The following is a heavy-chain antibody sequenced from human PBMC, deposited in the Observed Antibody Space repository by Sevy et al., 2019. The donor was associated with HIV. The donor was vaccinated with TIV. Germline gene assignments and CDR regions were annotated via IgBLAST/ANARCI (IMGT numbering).Heavy chain of an antibody. CDR1: GFMFSSYG. D-gene: IGHD2-15*01. CDR2: VWDDGSNK. CDR3: ARFRWPYTLFFDY. V-gene: IGHV3-33*01. Sequence: GGSLRLSCTASGFMFSSYGMHWVRQAPGKGLEWVAVVWDDGSNKYYVDSVKDRFTISRDNSKNILYLQMNSLRAEDTAVYYCARFRWPYTLFFDYWGQGTLVTVSS. J-gene: IGHJ4*02.